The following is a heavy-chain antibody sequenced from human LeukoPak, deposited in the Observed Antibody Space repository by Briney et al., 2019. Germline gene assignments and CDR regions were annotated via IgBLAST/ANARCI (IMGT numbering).Heavy chain of an antibody. CDR3: TTDSYCSTTTCYASSNYYYGLDA. D-gene: IGHD2-2*01. J-gene: IGHJ6*02. V-gene: IGHV3-15*05. CDR2: IYRNADGCTT. CDR1: GFIFSNAW. Sequence: NPGGSLRLSCAASGFIFSNAWMTWVRQAPGKGLEWVGCIYRNADGCTTDYAAPVKGRFTISRDDSKNTLYLQINSLKTEDTAVYYCTTDSYCSTTTCYASSNYYYGLDAWGQGTSVTVSS.